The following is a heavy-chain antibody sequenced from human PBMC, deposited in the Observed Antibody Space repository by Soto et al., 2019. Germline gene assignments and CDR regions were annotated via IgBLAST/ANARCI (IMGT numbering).Heavy chain of an antibody. D-gene: IGHD5-18*01. CDR1: GFTFDDYA. Sequence: EVQLVESGGGLVQPGRSLRLSCAASGFTFDDYAMHWVRQAPGKGLELGSGISWNSGSIGYADSVKGRFTISRHNAKNCRYLQTNSLRAKGTALYYCAKDFYSYGPRAFAYCGQETLVTVSS. CDR2: ISWNSGSI. V-gene: IGHV3-9*01. CDR3: AKDFYSYGPRAFAY. J-gene: IGHJ4*02.